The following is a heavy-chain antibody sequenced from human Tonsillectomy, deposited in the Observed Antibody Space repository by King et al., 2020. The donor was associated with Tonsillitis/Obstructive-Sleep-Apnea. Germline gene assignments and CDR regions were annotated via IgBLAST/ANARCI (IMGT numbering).Heavy chain of an antibody. CDR2: SYPGDYFS. D-gene: IGHD4-17*01. CDR3: ARQADEYGSFDF. Sequence: VQLVQSGAEVKKPGESLRISCKASGFRFTTYWIGGVRQMPGKGLECMGISYPGDYFSRISPSFQGPVTISDHKSIPTAYLEGSSLKASDTAMYYCARQADEYGSFDFWGQGTLATVSS. V-gene: IGHV5-51*01. J-gene: IGHJ4*02. CDR1: GFRFTTYW.